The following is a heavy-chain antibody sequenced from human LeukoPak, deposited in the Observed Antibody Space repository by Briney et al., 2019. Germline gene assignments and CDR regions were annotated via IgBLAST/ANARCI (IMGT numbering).Heavy chain of an antibody. CDR2: IKQDGSEK. Sequence: GGSLRLSCAASGFTFSSYWMSWVRQAPGKGLEWVANIKQDGSEKYYMDSVKGRFTISRDNANNSLYLQMNSLRAEDTAVYYCARAAGFWSGYQFDYWGQGTLVTVSS. V-gene: IGHV3-7*01. CDR1: GFTFSSYW. CDR3: ARAAGFWSGYQFDY. D-gene: IGHD3-3*01. J-gene: IGHJ4*02.